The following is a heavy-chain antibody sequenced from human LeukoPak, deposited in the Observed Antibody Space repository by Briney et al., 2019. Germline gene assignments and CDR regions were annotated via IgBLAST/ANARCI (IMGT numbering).Heavy chain of an antibody. V-gene: IGHV3-64*01. D-gene: IGHD2-2*01. CDR1: GFTFSSYA. CDR3: ASSKYQLLSLFDY. Sequence: GGSLRLSCAASGFTFSSYAMHWVRQAPGKGLEYVSAISSNGGSTHYANSVKGRFTISRDNSKNTLYLQMGSLRAEDMAVYYCASSKYQLLSLFDYWGQGTLVTVSS. J-gene: IGHJ4*02. CDR2: ISSNGGST.